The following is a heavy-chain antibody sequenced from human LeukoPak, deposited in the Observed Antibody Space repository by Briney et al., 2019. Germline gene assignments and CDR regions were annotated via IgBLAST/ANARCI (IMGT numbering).Heavy chain of an antibody. CDR2: ISNSGTTT. CDR1: GFSFSSYE. CDR3: VRDGRMVYGPHYFDY. J-gene: IGHJ4*02. Sequence: QPGGSLRLSCAASGFSFSSYEMNWVRQAPGKGLEWVSYISNSGTTTYHADSVKGRFTTSRDNAKNSLYLEMNSLRAEDTAVYYCVRDGRMVYGPHYFDYWGQGTLVTVSS. D-gene: IGHD2-8*01. V-gene: IGHV3-48*03.